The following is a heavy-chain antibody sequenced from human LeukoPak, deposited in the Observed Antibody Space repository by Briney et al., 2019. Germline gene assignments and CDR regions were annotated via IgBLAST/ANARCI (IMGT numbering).Heavy chain of an antibody. J-gene: IGHJ4*02. Sequence: GGSPRLSCAASGFTFSNYWMCWVRQAPGKGLEWVANIKGDGSYKYYVDSVKGRFTISRDNAKSSVYLQMNTLRAEDTAVYYCATSADSSGNDWGQGTLVTVSS. CDR1: GFTFSNYW. V-gene: IGHV3-7*03. CDR3: ATSADSSGND. CDR2: IKGDGSYK. D-gene: IGHD3-22*01.